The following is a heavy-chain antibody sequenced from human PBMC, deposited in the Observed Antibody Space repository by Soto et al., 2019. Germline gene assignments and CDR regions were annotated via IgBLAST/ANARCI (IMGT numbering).Heavy chain of an antibody. CDR1: GFTFDNYA. D-gene: IGHD4-4*01. Sequence: GESLKISCAASGFTFDNYAMTWVRQVPGKGLDWVSTISGSAGSTYYADSVKGRFTISRDNSKSTLYLQINSLRDEDTAIYYCARETTSTYFPLDYWGQGTLVTVS. CDR3: ARETTSTYFPLDY. V-gene: IGHV3-23*01. CDR2: ISGSAGST. J-gene: IGHJ4*01.